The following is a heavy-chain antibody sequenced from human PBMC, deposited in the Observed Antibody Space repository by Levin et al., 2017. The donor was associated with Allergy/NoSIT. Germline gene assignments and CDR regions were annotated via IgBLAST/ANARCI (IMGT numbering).Heavy chain of an antibody. J-gene: IGHJ3*01. Sequence: ASVKVSCKASGYTFTGYYMHWVRQAPGHGLEWMGRINPDSGDTSYAQKFQGRVTMTRDASVSTAFMELSRLTSDDTSVYYCAGDPGWDLQAAFDVWGQGTMVTVSS. D-gene: IGHD1-26*01. CDR1: GYTFTGYY. CDR2: INPDSGDT. CDR3: AGDPGWDLQAAFDV. V-gene: IGHV1-2*05.